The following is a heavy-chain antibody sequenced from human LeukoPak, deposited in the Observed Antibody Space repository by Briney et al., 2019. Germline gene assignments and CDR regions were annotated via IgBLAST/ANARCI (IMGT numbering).Heavy chain of an antibody. Sequence: GGSLRLSCAASGFTFSIYAMSWARQAPGKGLEWVSTIRGSGGGTPYADSVKGRFTISRDDSKSTLFLQMNSLRAEDTALYYCAKLYTTPPYYFDYWGQGTLVTVSS. CDR2: IRGSGGGT. V-gene: IGHV3-23*01. D-gene: IGHD2-2*02. J-gene: IGHJ4*02. CDR1: GFTFSIYA. CDR3: AKLYTTPPYYFDY.